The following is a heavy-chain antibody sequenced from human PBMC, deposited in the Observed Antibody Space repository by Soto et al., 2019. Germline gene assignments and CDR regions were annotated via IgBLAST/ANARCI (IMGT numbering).Heavy chain of an antibody. CDR1: GESINTYY. V-gene: IGHV4-59*01. Sequence: PSETLSLTCTVSGESINTYYWSWIRQPPGKGLEWIGYLYNSGRTDYNPSLKSRVTISVDTSKNQFSLKLSSVTAADTAVYYCARAYWWFDPWGQGTLVTVSS. CDR2: LYNSGRT. D-gene: IGHD2-8*02. CDR3: ARAYWWFDP. J-gene: IGHJ5*02.